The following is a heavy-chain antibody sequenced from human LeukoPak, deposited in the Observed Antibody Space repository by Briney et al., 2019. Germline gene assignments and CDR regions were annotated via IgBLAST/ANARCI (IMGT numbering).Heavy chain of an antibody. D-gene: IGHD6-19*01. CDR3: ARDVGSSGWFDP. CDR2: ISGSGGST. CDR1: GFTCSSYA. J-gene: IGHJ5*02. Sequence: PGGSLRLSCAASGFTCSSYAMSWVRQAPGKGLEWVSAISGSGGSTYYADSVKGRFTISRDNSKNTLYLQMNSLRAEDTAVYYCARDVGSSGWFDPWGQGTLVTVSS. V-gene: IGHV3-23*01.